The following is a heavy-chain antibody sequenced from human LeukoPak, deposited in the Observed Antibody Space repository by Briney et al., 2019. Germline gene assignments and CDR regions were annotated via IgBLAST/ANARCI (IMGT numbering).Heavy chain of an antibody. CDR1: GGSISSYY. CDR3: ARAYYDFWSGYYSVSSYYYMDV. Sequence: PSETLSLTCTVSGGSISSYYWIWIRQPPGKGLEWIGYIYYSGSTNYNPSLKSRVTISVDTSKNQFSLKLSSVTAADTAVYYCARAYYDFWSGYYSVSSYYYMDVWGKGTTVTVSS. J-gene: IGHJ6*03. V-gene: IGHV4-59*01. CDR2: IYYSGST. D-gene: IGHD3-3*01.